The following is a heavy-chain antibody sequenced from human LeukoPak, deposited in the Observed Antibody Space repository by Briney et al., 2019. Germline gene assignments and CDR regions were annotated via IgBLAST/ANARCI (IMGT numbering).Heavy chain of an antibody. CDR3: ARGYCSGGSCYSVENWFDP. Sequence: GASVKVSCKASGYTFTGYYMFWVRQAPGQGLEWMGRINPSSGGTDYAQKFQGRVTMTRDTSISTAYMELSRLRSDDTAMYYCARGYCSGGSCYSVENWFDPWGPGTLVTVSS. V-gene: IGHV1-2*06. CDR2: INPSSGGT. D-gene: IGHD2-15*01. CDR1: GYTFTGYY. J-gene: IGHJ5*02.